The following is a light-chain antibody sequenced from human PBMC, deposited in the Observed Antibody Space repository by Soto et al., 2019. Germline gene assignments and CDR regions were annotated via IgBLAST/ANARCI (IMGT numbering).Light chain of an antibody. V-gene: IGKV3-20*01. CDR1: QNLGTLY. Sequence: EIGLTQAPGTLSLSPGERGTLSCRASQNLGTLYLAWFQQKSGQAPRLLIYSASRRATGIPDRFTGSGSGTDFTLTISRVEPEDFAVYFCQQYAGSPRTFGQGTKV. J-gene: IGKJ1*01. CDR2: SAS. CDR3: QQYAGSPRT.